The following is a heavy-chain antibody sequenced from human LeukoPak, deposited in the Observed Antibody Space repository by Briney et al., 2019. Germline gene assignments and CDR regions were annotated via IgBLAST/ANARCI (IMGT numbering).Heavy chain of an antibody. V-gene: IGHV3-30*18. CDR2: ISYDGSNK. CDR1: GFTFSSYG. D-gene: IGHD4-11*01. Sequence: QTGRSLRLSCAASGFTFSSYGMHWVRQAPGKGLEWVAVISYDGSNKYYADSVKGRFTISRDNSKNTLYLQMNSLRAEDTAVYYCAKDHSNSIYYYYYMDVWGKGTTVTVSS. J-gene: IGHJ6*03. CDR3: AKDHSNSIYYYYYMDV.